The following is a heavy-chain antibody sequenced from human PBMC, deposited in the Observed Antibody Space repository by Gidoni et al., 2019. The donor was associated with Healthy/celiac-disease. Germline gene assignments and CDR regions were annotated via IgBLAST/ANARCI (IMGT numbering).Heavy chain of an antibody. CDR1: GFSFSSYS. J-gene: IGHJ4*02. CDR3: ARKGSGNAIGYYFDY. CDR2: ISSSSSYI. V-gene: IGHV3-21*01. D-gene: IGHD3-10*01. Sequence: EVQQVESGGGLVKPGGSLRLSCAASGFSFSSYSMKLVRQAPGKGRELVSSISSSSSYIYYADSVKGLFTISRDNAKNSLYLQMNSLRAEDTAVYYCARKGSGNAIGYYFDYWGQGTLVTVSS.